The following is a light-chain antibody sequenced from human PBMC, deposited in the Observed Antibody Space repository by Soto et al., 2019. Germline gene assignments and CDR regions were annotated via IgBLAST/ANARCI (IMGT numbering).Light chain of an antibody. CDR1: QVIRND. Sequence: AIQMTQSPSSLSASVGDRVTITCRASQVIRNDLGWYQQKPGKAPKVLIYGASTLQSGVPSRFSGSWSGTXXXXXXSSLQPEDFATYYCLQDSDYPWTFGQGTKVELK. J-gene: IGKJ1*01. CDR2: GAS. V-gene: IGKV1-6*01. CDR3: LQDSDYPWT.